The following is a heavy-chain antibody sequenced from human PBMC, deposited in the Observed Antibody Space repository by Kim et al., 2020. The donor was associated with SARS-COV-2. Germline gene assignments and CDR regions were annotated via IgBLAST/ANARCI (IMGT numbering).Heavy chain of an antibody. J-gene: IGHJ5*02. D-gene: IGHD3-10*01. Sequence: SETLSLTCTVSGGSISSGDYYWTWLRQHPGKGLEWLGYIYYSGSTYYNPSLKSRVTISVDTSKNQFSLKLSSVTAADTAVYYCAWRRLSISMFRGVRGDWFDPWGQGTLVTVSS. CDR1: GGSISSGDYY. CDR2: IYYSGST. CDR3: AWRRLSISMFRGVRGDWFDP. V-gene: IGHV4-31*03.